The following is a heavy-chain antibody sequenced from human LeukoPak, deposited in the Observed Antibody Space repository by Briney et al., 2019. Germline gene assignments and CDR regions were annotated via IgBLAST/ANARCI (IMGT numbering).Heavy chain of an antibody. CDR3: ARHRSPSSLSYFDI. V-gene: IGHV4-4*09. CDR2: IYTSGST. Sequence: SETLSLTCAVSGDSISSYYWSWIRQPPGKGLEWIGYIYTSGSTNYNPSLKSRVTISVDTSKNQFSLRLSSMTAADTAVYYCARHRSPSSLSYFDIWGQGTLVIVSS. J-gene: IGHJ4*02. D-gene: IGHD6-19*01. CDR1: GDSISSYY.